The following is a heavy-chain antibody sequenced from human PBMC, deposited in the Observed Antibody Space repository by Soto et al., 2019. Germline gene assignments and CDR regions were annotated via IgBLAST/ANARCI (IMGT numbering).Heavy chain of an antibody. J-gene: IGHJ6*02. CDR2: IWYDGSNK. CDR3: ARGENGELRYFDWLDPVGRYGMDV. D-gene: IGHD3-9*01. CDR1: GFTFSSYG. Sequence: GGSLRLSCAASGFTFSSYGMHWVRQAPGKGLEWVAVIWYDGSNKYYADSVKGRFTISRDNSKNTLYLQMNSLRAEDTAVYYCARGENGELRYFDWLDPVGRYGMDVWGQGTTVTVSS. V-gene: IGHV3-33*01.